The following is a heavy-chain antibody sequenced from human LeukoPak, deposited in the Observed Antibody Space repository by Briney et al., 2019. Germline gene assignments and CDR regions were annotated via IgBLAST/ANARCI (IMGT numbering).Heavy chain of an antibody. CDR3: ATRYQLLDECPWLVRGVTYFDY. CDR1: GGSFTNYY. Sequence: SETLSLTCAVYGGSFTNYYWSWIRQPPEKGLEWIGEINHSGNTNYNPSLKSRVTISVDTSKNQFSLKLSSVTAADTAVYYCATRYQLLDECPWLVRGVTYFDYWGQGTLVTVSS. CDR2: INHSGNT. J-gene: IGHJ4*02. D-gene: IGHD3-10*01. V-gene: IGHV4-34*01.